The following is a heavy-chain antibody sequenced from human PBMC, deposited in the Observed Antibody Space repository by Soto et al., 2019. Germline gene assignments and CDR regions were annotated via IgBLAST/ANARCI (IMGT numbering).Heavy chain of an antibody. J-gene: IGHJ5*02. CDR1: GGSISSYY. CDR3: ARAYCSGGSCYSAGGFDP. CDR2: IYYSGST. D-gene: IGHD2-15*01. V-gene: IGHV4-59*01. Sequence: SETLSLTCSVSGGSISSYYWSWIRQPPGKGLEWIGYIYYSGSTNYNPSLKSRVTISVDTSKNQFSLKLSSVTAADTAVYYCARAYCSGGSCYSAGGFDPWGQGTLVTVSS.